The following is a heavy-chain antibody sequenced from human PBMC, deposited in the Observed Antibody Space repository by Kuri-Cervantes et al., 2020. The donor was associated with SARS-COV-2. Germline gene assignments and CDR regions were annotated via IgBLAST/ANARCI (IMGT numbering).Heavy chain of an antibody. D-gene: IGHD5-18*01. V-gene: IGHV3-23*01. CDR3: ARDRYTAYD. Sequence: LSLTCAASGFTFSSYAMSWVRQAPGKGLEWVSAISGSGGSTYYADSVKGRFTISRDNAKNTLYLQMNSLRAEDTAVYYCARDRYTAYDWGQGTLVTVSS. J-gene: IGHJ4*02. CDR2: ISGSGGST. CDR1: GFTFSSYA.